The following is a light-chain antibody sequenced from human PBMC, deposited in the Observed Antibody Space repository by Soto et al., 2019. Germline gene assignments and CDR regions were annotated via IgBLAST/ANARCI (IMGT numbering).Light chain of an antibody. V-gene: IGKV1-39*01. CDR2: AAS. J-gene: IGKJ4*01. CDR3: QQSYSTPLT. CDR1: QSISSY. Sequence: DIQMTQSPSSLSTSVGDRVTITWRASQSISSYLNWYQQKPGKAPKLLIYAASSLQSGVPSRFSGSGSVTDYTLTIISLQPEDFATYYCQQSYSTPLTFGGGTKVDIK.